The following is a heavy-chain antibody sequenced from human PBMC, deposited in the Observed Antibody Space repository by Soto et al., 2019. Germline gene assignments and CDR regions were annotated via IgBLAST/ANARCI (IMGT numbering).Heavy chain of an antibody. CDR3: ARQWGEGYKGPYLDQ. D-gene: IGHD1-26*01. CDR2: IWYDGSRT. V-gene: IGHV3-33*01. J-gene: IGHJ4*02. Sequence: QVQLVESGGGVVQPGRSLRLSCAASGFSFSSYGMHWVRQAPGKGLEWVAVIWYDGSRTSYAESAKGRFTVSRDNSRKMLWLQMDSLRSEDTAVYFCARQWGEGYKGPYLDQWGQGALVTVSS. CDR1: GFSFSSYG.